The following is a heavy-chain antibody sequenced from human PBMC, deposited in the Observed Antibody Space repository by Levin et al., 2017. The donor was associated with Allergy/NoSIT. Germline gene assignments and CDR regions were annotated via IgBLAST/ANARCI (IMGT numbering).Heavy chain of an antibody. D-gene: IGHD6-13*01. Sequence: SLKISCAGSGFNFDGYAMHWVRRGPGKGLEWVSGISWNGGRVAYADSVKGRFTVARDTAKNSLFLQMRNLIPADSALYYCAIDSTAYISSQDLDCWGPGTLVTVSS. CDR2: ISWNGGRV. CDR1: GFNFDGYA. V-gene: IGHV3-9*01. J-gene: IGHJ4*02. CDR3: AIDSTAYISSQDLDC.